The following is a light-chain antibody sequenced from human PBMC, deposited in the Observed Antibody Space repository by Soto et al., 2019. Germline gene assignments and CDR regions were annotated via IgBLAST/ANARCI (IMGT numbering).Light chain of an antibody. V-gene: IGLV2-11*01. CDR2: DVS. CDR3: ISYIPSTTTHWV. CDR1: SSDVGGYNY. J-gene: IGLJ3*02. Sequence: QSALTQPRSVSGSPGQSVTISYTGTSSDVGGYNYVSWYQQHPGKAPKLMIYDVSKRPSGVPDRFSGSKSGNTASLTISGLQAEDEADYYCISYIPSTTTHWVFGGGTKVTVL.